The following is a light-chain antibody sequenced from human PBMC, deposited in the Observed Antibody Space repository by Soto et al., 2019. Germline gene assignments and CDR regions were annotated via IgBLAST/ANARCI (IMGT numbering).Light chain of an antibody. V-gene: IGLV3-21*02. CDR1: NIGSKS. CDR2: DDS. J-gene: IGLJ1*01. CDR3: QVWDSSSDQLYV. Sequence: ELTQPPSVSVAPGQTARITCGGNNIGSKSVHWYQQKPGQAPVLVVYDDSDRPSGIHERFSGYNSGNTATMNIRRVEAGDEADYYCQVWDSSSDQLYVFGNGNKVTVL.